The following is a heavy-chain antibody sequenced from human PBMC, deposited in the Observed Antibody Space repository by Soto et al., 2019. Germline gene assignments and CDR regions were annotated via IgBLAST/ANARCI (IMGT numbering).Heavy chain of an antibody. CDR2: IYYSGTT. V-gene: IGHV4-59*01. J-gene: IGHJ6*02. CDR3: ARESAEGMDV. D-gene: IGHD6-13*01. CDR1: GGSIRSYY. Sequence: PSETLSLTCTVSGGSIRSYYWSWIRQPPGKGLEWIGYIYYSGTTNYNPSLKSRATISVDTSKNKFSLKLSSVAAADTAVYYCARESAEGMDVWGQATAVPVS.